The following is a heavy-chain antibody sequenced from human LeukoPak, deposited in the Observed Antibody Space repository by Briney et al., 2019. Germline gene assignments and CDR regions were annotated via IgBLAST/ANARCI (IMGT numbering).Heavy chain of an antibody. CDR1: GFTFSSYG. V-gene: IGHV3-33*06. CDR3: AKVYPYYYDSSAGRNSFYI. D-gene: IGHD3-22*01. Sequence: GGSLGLSCAASGFTFSSYGMHWVRQAPGKGLEWVAVIWYDGSNKYYADSVKGRFTISRDNSKNTLYLQMNSLRAEDTAVYYCAKVYPYYYDSSAGRNSFYIWGQGTMVTVSS. J-gene: IGHJ3*02. CDR2: IWYDGSNK.